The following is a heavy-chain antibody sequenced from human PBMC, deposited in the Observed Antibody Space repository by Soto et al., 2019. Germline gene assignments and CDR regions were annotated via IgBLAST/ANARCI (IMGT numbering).Heavy chain of an antibody. Sequence: ASVKVSCKASGYTFTSYGISWVRQAPGQGLEWMGWISAYNGNTNYAQKLQGRVTMTTDTSTSTAYMELRSLRSDDTAVYYCARVDQYYDFWSGYPSWGQGTLVTVSS. CDR2: ISAYNGNT. CDR3: ARVDQYYDFWSGYPS. CDR1: GYTFTSYG. D-gene: IGHD3-3*01. V-gene: IGHV1-18*01. J-gene: IGHJ5*02.